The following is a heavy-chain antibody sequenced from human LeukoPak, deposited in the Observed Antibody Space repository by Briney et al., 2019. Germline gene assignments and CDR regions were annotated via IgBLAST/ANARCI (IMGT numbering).Heavy chain of an antibody. CDR3: ARGWFGEPMGDY. J-gene: IGHJ4*02. D-gene: IGHD3-10*01. V-gene: IGHV3-33*01. Sequence: GGSLSLSCAASGFTFSSYGMHWVRQAPGKGLEWVAVIWYDGSNKYYADSVKGRFTISRDNSKNTLYLQMSSLRAEDTAVYYCARGWFGEPMGDYWGQGTLVTVSS. CDR2: IWYDGSNK. CDR1: GFTFSSYG.